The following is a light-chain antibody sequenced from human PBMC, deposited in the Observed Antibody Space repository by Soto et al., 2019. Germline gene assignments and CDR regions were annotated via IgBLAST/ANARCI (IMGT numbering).Light chain of an antibody. V-gene: IGKV3-15*01. CDR3: QQYNNWPRGT. CDR2: VAY. Sequence: EVVLTQSPGTLSVSAGESATLSCRASQSVSNNYLAWYQQKPGQAPRLLIHVAYTTATGIPARFSGSGSGTAFTLTISSLQSEDFAVYYCQQYNNWPRGTXGQGTNVDI. J-gene: IGKJ1*01. CDR1: QSVSNN.